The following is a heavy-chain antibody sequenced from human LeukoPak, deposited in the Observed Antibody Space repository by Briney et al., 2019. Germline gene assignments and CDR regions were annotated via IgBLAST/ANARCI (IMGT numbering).Heavy chain of an antibody. CDR1: EFTVSSNY. V-gene: IGHV3-53*01. J-gene: IGHJ6*02. Sequence: GGSLRLSCAVSEFTVSSNYMSWVRQAPGKGLEWVSVIYSGGSTYYADSVKGRFTISRDNSKNTLYLQMNSLRAEDAAVYYCARDGFTYYYYGMDVWGQGTTVTVSS. CDR2: IYSGGST. D-gene: IGHD2-2*03. CDR3: ARDGFTYYYYGMDV.